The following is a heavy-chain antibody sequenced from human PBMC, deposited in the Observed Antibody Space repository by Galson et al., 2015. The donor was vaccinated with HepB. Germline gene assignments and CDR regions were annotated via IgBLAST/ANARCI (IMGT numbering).Heavy chain of an antibody. D-gene: IGHD3-3*01. CDR3: ARVPVTNAAGTAGDWFDP. J-gene: IGHJ5*02. V-gene: IGHV1-46*01. Sequence: SVKVSCKASGYTFTSYYMHWVRQAPGQGLEWMGIINPSGGSTSYAQKFQGSVTMTRDTSTSTVYMELSSLRSEDTAVYYCARVPVTNAAGTAGDWFDPWGQGTLVTVSS. CDR2: INPSGGST. CDR1: GYTFTSYY.